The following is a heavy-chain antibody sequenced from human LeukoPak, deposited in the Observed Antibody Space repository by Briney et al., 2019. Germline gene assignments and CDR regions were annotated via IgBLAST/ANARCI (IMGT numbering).Heavy chain of an antibody. D-gene: IGHD3-10*01. V-gene: IGHV3-23*01. CDR2: ISNSGGSA. CDR1: GFTFSSYA. CDR3: ANQYYYGSGSYFYYFDY. Sequence: GGSLRLSCAASGFTFSSYAMSWVRQAPGKGLEWVSSISNSGGSAYYADSVKGRFTISRDNSKNTLYLQMNSLRAEDTAVYYCANQYYYGSGSYFYYFDYCGQGTLVTVSS. J-gene: IGHJ4*02.